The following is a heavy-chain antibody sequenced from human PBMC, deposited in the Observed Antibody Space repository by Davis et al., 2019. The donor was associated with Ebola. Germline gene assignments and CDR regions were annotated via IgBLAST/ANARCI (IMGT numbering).Heavy chain of an antibody. V-gene: IGHV4-59*12. CDR3: ARATSYQLLSWNYFDY. D-gene: IGHD2-2*01. CDR2: IYYSGST. J-gene: IGHJ4*02. CDR1: GGSISSYY. Sequence: SETLSLTCTVSGGSISSYYWSWIRQPPGKGLEWIGYIYYSGSTYYNPSLKSRVTISVDTSKNQFSLKLSSVTAADTAVYYCARATSYQLLSWNYFDYWGQGTLVTVSS.